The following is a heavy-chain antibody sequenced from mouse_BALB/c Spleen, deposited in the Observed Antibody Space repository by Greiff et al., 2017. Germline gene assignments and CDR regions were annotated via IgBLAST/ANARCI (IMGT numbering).Heavy chain of an antibody. D-gene: IGHD4-1*01. V-gene: IGHV1-63*02. Sequence: VQLQQSGAELVRPGTSVKISCKASGYTFTNYWLGWVKQRPGHGLEWIGDIYPGGGYTNYNEKFKGKATLTADTSSSTAYMQLSSLTSEDSAVYFCARPLTGKRGFAYWGQGTLVTVSA. CDR3: ARPLTGKRGFAY. CDR2: IYPGGGYT. CDR1: GYTFTNYW. J-gene: IGHJ3*01.